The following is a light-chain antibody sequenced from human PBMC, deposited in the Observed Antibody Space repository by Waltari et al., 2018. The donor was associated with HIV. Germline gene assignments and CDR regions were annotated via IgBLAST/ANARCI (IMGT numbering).Light chain of an antibody. CDR1: QDIRNS. J-gene: IGKJ4*01. V-gene: IGKV1-NL1*01. CDR3: QQYSSPPLT. CDR2: ALS. Sequence: DIQMTQSPSSMSASVGDSVTITCRASQDIRNSLAWYQQSPGKAPDPFLYALSRVEDGVPPRFSGSGSGTHYTLTISSLQPEDFASYYCQQYSSPPLTFGGGTKVESK.